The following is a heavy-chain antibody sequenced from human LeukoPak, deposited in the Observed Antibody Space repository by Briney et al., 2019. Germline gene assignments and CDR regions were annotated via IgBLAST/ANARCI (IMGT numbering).Heavy chain of an antibody. CDR1: GGPISSSSYY. J-gene: IGHJ3*02. D-gene: IGHD2-2*01. CDR3: ARHCSSTSCYFLSDAFDI. Sequence: PSETLSLTCTVSGGPISSSSYYWGWIRQPPGKGLEWIGSIYYSGSTYYNPSLKSRVTISVDTSKNQFSLKLSSVTAADTAVYYCARHCSSTSCYFLSDAFDIWGQGTMVTVSS. V-gene: IGHV4-39*01. CDR2: IYYSGST.